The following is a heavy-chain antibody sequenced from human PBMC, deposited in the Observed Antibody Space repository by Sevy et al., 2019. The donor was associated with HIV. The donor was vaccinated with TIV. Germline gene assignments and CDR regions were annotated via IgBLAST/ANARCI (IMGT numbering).Heavy chain of an antibody. CDR2: IYSDGTT. CDR1: GFSFSRNH. J-gene: IGHJ4*02. CDR3: ARRLSSAWYFDF. D-gene: IGHD6-19*01. Sequence: GGSLRLSCAASGFSFSRNHINWVRQAPGKGQEWISVIYSDGTTQYADSVKGRFTISNDTANNTVYLQVSSLRAADTAVYYCARRLSSAWYFDFWGQGTLVTVSS. V-gene: IGHV3-53*01.